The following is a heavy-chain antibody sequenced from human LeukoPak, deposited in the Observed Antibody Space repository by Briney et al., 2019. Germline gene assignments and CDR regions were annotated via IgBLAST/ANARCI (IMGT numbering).Heavy chain of an antibody. CDR2: IYYSGST. CDR1: GGSISSGGYY. Sequence: SETLSLTCTVSGGSISSGGYYWSWIRQHPGKGLEWNGYIYYSGSTYYNPSLKSRVTISVDTSKNQFSLKLSSVTAADTAVYYCARVADCSGGSCSFDYWGQGTLVTVSS. CDR3: ARVADCSGGSCSFDY. V-gene: IGHV4-31*03. D-gene: IGHD2-15*01. J-gene: IGHJ4*02.